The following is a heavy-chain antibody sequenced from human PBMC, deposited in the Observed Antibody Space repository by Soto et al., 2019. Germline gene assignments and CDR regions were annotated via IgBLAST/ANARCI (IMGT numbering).Heavy chain of an antibody. J-gene: IGHJ4*02. CDR1: GASISSYF. V-gene: IGHV4-59*08. CDR2: IHYTGNI. CDR3: ARHENGGNYPLDN. Sequence: SETLSLTCSVSGASISSYFWSWIRQPPGKGLEWIAYIHYTGNINYNPSLKSRITISVDTSKNQFSLKVASVTAADTAVYYCARHENGGNYPLDNWGQG. D-gene: IGHD1-26*01.